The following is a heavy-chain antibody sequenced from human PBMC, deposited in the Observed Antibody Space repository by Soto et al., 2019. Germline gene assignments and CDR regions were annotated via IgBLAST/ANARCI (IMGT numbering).Heavy chain of an antibody. V-gene: IGHV4-31*03. CDR2: IYYSGST. Sequence: PSETLSLTCTVSGGSISSCGYYWSWIRQQPGKGLEWIGYIYYSGSTYYNPSLKSRVTISVDTSKNQCSLKLSSVTAADTAVYYCAREGFLEWLSPLGEETRDHDYGMDVRGQGTTVTVSS. CDR3: AREGFLEWLSPLGEETRDHDYGMDV. J-gene: IGHJ6*02. D-gene: IGHD3-3*01. CDR1: GGSISSCGYY.